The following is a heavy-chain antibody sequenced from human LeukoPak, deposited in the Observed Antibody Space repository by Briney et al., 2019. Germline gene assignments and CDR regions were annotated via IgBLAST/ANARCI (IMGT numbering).Heavy chain of an antibody. V-gene: IGHV6-1*01. J-gene: IGHJ6*02. Sequence: SQTLSLTCAISGDSVSSNSAAWNWIRQSPSRGLEWLGRTYYKSTWYTDYAVSVKSRITINPDTSKNQFSLQLNSVTPEDTAVYYCAREGNYDFWSGYYSSFYYYYGMDVWGQGTTVTVSS. CDR1: GDSVSSNSAA. CDR3: AREGNYDFWSGYYSSFYYYYGMDV. D-gene: IGHD3-3*01. CDR2: TYYKSTWYT.